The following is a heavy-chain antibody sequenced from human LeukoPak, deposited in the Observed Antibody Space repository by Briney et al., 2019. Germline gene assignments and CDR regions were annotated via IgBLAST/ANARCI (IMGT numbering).Heavy chain of an antibody. D-gene: IGHD1-26*01. CDR1: GGSVSSYY. V-gene: IGHV4-59*08. Sequence: SETLSLTCTVSGGSVSSYYWSWIRQPPGKGLEWIGYIYYSGSTNYNPSLKSRVTISVDTSKNQFSLKLSSVTAADTAVYYCASGFYSGYVDYWGQGTLVTVSS. CDR3: ASGFYSGYVDY. J-gene: IGHJ4*02. CDR2: IYYSGST.